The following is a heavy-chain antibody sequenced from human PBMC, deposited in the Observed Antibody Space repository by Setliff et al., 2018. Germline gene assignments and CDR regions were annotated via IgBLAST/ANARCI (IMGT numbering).Heavy chain of an antibody. CDR3: VRTDYSDGRYSMDV. D-gene: IGHD6-19*01. CDR2: VYYSGTA. Sequence: PSETLSLTCNVSGDSISGTYYWSWTRQPPGKGLEFIGYVYYSGTANYDPSLKSRVTMSVDTSKNQFSLKLNSVTAADTAVYYCVRTDYSDGRYSMDVWGKGTTVTVSS. V-gene: IGHV4-59*12. CDR1: GDSISGTYY. J-gene: IGHJ6*03.